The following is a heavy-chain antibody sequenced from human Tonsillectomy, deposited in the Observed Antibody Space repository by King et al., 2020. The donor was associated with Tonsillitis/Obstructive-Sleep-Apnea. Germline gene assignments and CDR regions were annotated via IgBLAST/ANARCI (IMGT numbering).Heavy chain of an antibody. V-gene: IGHV1-18*01. CDR2: ISPYNGDT. CDR3: ARDSMSHYYDSSGYYTFDY. CDR1: GHTFTSYG. D-gene: IGHD3-22*01. J-gene: IGHJ4*02. Sequence: QLVQSGAEVKKPGASVKVSCKASGHTFTSYGISWVRQAPGQGLEWMGWISPYNGDTNYAQKLQGRVTMTTGTSTSTAYMELRSLRSDDTAVYYCARDSMSHYYDSSGYYTFDYWGQGTLVTVSS.